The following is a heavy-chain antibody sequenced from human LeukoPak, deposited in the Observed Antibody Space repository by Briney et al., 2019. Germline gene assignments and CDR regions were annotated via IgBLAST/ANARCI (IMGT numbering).Heavy chain of an antibody. Sequence: GGSLRLSCAASGFTFTSYGMSWVRQAPGKGLEWVSTISGRDTNTYCADSVEGRFTISRDNSKNTLYLQMNSLRADGTAVYYCARRSDYSSNGNYFDSWGQGTPVTVSS. CDR1: GFTFTSYG. V-gene: IGHV3-23*01. CDR3: ARRSDYSSNGNYFDS. J-gene: IGHJ4*02. CDR2: ISGRDTNT. D-gene: IGHD4-11*01.